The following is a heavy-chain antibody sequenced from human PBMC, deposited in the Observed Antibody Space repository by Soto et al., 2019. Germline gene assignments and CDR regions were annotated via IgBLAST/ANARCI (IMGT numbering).Heavy chain of an antibody. CDR3: GREVWSSSGYYADY. CDR1: GRSISSGDYY. J-gene: IGHJ4*02. D-gene: IGHD3-22*01. CDR2: LYYSGSH. Sequence: QVQLQESGPGLVKPSQTLSLTCTVSGRSISSGDYYWSWIRQPPGQRLEWIGYLYYSGSHYYNPSLKSRVTISVDTSKNEFSLKLRSVTAADTAVYYCGREVWSSSGYYADYWGQGTLVTVSS. V-gene: IGHV4-30-4*01.